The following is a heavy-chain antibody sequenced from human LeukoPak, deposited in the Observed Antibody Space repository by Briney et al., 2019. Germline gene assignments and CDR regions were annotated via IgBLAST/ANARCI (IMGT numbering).Heavy chain of an antibody. J-gene: IGHJ4*02. D-gene: IGHD3-10*01. CDR2: ISYDGSNK. V-gene: IGHV3-30*18. CDR1: GFTFSSYG. Sequence: GGSLRLSCAASGFTFSSYGIHWVRQAPGKGLEWVAVISYDGSNKYYADSVKGRFAISRDNSKNTLYLQMNSLRAEDTAVYYCAKETMVRGVVYYFDYWGQGTLVTVSS. CDR3: AKETMVRGVVYYFDY.